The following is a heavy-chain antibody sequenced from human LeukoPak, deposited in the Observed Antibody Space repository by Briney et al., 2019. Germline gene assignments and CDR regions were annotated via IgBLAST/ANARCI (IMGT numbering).Heavy chain of an antibody. V-gene: IGHV3-74*01. CDR1: GFTFSSYW. D-gene: IGHD4-17*01. CDR2: INSDGSST. J-gene: IGHJ3*02. Sequence: GGSLRLSCAASGFTFSSYWMHWVRQAPGKGLVWVSRINSDGSSTSYADSVKGRFTISRDNAKNTLYLQMNSLRAEDTVVYYCARDMYDYGDYGPHDAFDIWGQGTMVTVSS. CDR3: ARDMYDYGDYGPHDAFDI.